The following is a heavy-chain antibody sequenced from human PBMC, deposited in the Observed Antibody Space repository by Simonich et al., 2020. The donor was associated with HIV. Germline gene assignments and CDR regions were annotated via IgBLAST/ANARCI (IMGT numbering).Heavy chain of an antibody. CDR3: ARYTPAYSRGHWYFDL. D-gene: IGHD6-19*01. CDR1: GGSFSGYY. CDR2: INHSEST. J-gene: IGHJ2*01. Sequence: QVQLQQWGAGLLKPSETLSLTCAVYGGSFSGYYWSWIRQPPGKGLEWIGEINHSESTNFNPSPKSRVTISVDTSKNQFSLNLSSVTAADTAVYYCARYTPAYSRGHWYFDLWGRGTLVTVSS. V-gene: IGHV4-34*01.